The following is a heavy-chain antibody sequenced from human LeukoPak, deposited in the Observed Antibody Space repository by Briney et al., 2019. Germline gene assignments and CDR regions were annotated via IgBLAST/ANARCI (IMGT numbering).Heavy chain of an antibody. CDR3: ARRYGYPWYFDL. J-gene: IGHJ2*01. CDR2: INYSGST. CDR1: GGSFIGYY. V-gene: IGHV4-34*01. Sequence: SETLSLTCTVYGGSFIGYYWSWIRQPPGKGLEWIGEINYSGSTNYNPSLESRVTISVDTSKNQFSLKLNSVTAADTAVYYCARRYGYPWYFDLWGRGTLVTVSS. D-gene: IGHD5-18*01.